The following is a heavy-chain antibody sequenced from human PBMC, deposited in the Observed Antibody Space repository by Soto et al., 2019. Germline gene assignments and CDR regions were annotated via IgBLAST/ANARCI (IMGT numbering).Heavy chain of an antibody. J-gene: IGHJ5*02. D-gene: IGHD2-8*01. Sequence: SETLSLTCTVSGVSISNTEWWSWVRQPPGKGLEWIGEVHHSGNTNYNPSLKSRVTMSVDKSKNQFSLMLRSVTAADTAVYYCAKWRTLDPWGQGTLVTVSS. CDR3: AKWRTLDP. CDR1: GVSISNTEW. V-gene: IGHV4-4*02. CDR2: VHHSGNT.